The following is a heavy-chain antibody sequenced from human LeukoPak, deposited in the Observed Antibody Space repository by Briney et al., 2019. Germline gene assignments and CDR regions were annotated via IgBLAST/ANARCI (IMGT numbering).Heavy chain of an antibody. CDR1: GFTFSNAW. Sequence: GGSLRLSCAASGFTFSNAWMSWVRQAPGKGLEWVAVIWYDGSNKYYADSVKGRFTISRDNSKNTLYLQMNSLRAEDTAVYYCAREEYYYGSGSYDYWGQGTLVTVSS. J-gene: IGHJ4*02. CDR2: IWYDGSNK. D-gene: IGHD3-10*01. V-gene: IGHV3-33*08. CDR3: AREEYYYGSGSYDY.